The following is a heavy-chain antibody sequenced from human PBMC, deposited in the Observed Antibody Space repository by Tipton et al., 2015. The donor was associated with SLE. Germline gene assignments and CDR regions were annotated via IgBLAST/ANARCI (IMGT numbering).Heavy chain of an antibody. V-gene: IGHV1-18*01. CDR3: ARDHWQQQLTPAFDI. J-gene: IGHJ3*02. CDR1: GYTFTSYG. CDR2: ISAYNGNK. Sequence: QLVQSGAEVKKPGASVKVSCKASGYTFTSYGISWVRQAPGQGLEWMGWISAYNGNKNYAQKFQGRVTMTTDTSTSTAYMELRSLRSDDTAVYYCARDHWQQQLTPAFDIWGQGTMVTVSS. D-gene: IGHD6-13*01.